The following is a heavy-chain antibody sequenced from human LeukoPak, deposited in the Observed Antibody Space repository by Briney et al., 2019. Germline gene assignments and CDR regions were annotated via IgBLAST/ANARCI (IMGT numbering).Heavy chain of an antibody. CDR1: GASVSSSH. CDR2: VDYNGST. Sequence: SETLSLTCTVSGASVSSSHWNWIRQSPGKGLEWIANVDYNGSTKYNLSFRGRGTMSLDTSKNQFYLKLESVTAADTARYYCARGSYEPFDRWGQGTLVTVSS. D-gene: IGHD3-22*01. CDR3: ARGSYEPFDR. J-gene: IGHJ5*02. V-gene: IGHV4-59*02.